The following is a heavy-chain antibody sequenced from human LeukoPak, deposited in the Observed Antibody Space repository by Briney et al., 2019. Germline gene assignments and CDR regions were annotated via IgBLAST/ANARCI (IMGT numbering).Heavy chain of an antibody. Sequence: SETLSLTCTVSGGSISSYYWSWIRQPAGKGLEWIGRIYTSGSTNYNPSLKSRVTISVDTSKNQFSLKLSSVTAADTAVYYCARESMVRGVMTYNWFDPWGQGTLVTVSS. J-gene: IGHJ5*02. D-gene: IGHD3-10*01. CDR3: ARESMVRGVMTYNWFDP. CDR1: GGSISSYY. CDR2: IYTSGST. V-gene: IGHV4-4*07.